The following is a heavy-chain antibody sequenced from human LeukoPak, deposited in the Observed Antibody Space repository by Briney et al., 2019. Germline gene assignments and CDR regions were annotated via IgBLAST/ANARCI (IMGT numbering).Heavy chain of an antibody. D-gene: IGHD3-22*01. CDR3: ARGYYYDSSGYYYPPSG. V-gene: IGHV4-39*07. CDR2: IYYSGST. Sequence: PSETLSLTCTVSGGSISSSSYCWGWIRQPPGKGLESIGSIYYSGSTYYNPSLKSRVTISVDTSKNQFSLKLSSVTAADTAVYYCARGYYYDSSGYYYPPSGWGQGTLVTVSS. J-gene: IGHJ4*02. CDR1: GGSISSSSYC.